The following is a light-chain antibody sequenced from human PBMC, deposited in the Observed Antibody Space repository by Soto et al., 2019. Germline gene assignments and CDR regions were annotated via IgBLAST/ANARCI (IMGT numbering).Light chain of an antibody. CDR2: DVT. CDR1: SSDVGGYNF. J-gene: IGLJ2*01. V-gene: IGLV2-14*03. CDR3: SSYTSSGTLVV. Sequence: QSALTQPASVSGSPRQSITISCTGTSSDVGGYNFFSWFQQHPGKAPELLIYDVTRRLSGVSNRFSGSKSGNTASLTISGLQAEDEADYYCSSYTSSGTLVVFGGGTKLTVL.